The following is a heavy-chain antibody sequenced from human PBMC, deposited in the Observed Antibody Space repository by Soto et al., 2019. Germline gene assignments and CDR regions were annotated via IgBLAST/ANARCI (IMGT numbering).Heavy chain of an antibody. CDR2: IIPIFGTA. J-gene: IGHJ6*02. CDR1: GGTFSSYA. D-gene: IGHD2-2*01. V-gene: IGHV1-69*13. Sequence: SVKVSCKASGGTFSSYAISWVRQAPGQGLEWMGGIIPIFGTANYAQKFQGRVTITADESTSTAYMELSSLRSEDTAVYYCARDTEYQLLSNYYYGLDVWGQGTTVTVSS. CDR3: ARDTEYQLLSNYYYGLDV.